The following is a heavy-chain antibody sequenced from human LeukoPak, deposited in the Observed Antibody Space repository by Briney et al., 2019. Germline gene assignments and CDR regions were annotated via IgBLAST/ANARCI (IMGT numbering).Heavy chain of an antibody. CDR1: GYTFTSYD. CDR2: MNPNSGNT. D-gene: IGHD1-7*01. CDR3: ARGRLELQGYYYYYGMDV. Sequence: ASVKVSCTASGYTFTSYDINWVRQATGQGLEWMGWMNPNSGNTGYAQKFQGRVTMTRNTSISTAYMELSSLRSEDTAVYYCARGRLELQGYYYYYGMDVWGQGTTVTVSS. J-gene: IGHJ6*02. V-gene: IGHV1-8*01.